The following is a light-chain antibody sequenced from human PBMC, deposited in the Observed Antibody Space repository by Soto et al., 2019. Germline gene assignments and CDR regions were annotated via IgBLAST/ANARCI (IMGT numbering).Light chain of an antibody. CDR1: QSGSSY. CDR2: DAS. V-gene: IGKV3-11*01. J-gene: IGKJ5*01. CDR3: QQRSNRVP. Sequence: EIVWTQSPATLSLSPGERATLSCRASQSGSSYFDWYQQKPGQPTSLLIYDASNRATGSPARFSGSGSGTHFTITIRGLEPEDFEVYFCQQRSNRVPFGQGTRLEL.